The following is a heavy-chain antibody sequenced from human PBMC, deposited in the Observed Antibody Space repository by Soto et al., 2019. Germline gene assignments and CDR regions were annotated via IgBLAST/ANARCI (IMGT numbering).Heavy chain of an antibody. J-gene: IGHJ3*02. CDR3: ARDPGDTAMVSGAFDI. D-gene: IGHD5-18*01. CDR2: IYYSGST. V-gene: IGHV4-31*03. CDR1: GGSISSGGYY. Sequence: SETLSLTCTVSGGSISSGGYYWSWIRQHPGKGLEWIGCIYYSGSTYYNPSLKSRVTISVDTSKNQFSLKLSSVTAADTAVYYCARDPGDTAMVSGAFDIWGQGTMVTVSS.